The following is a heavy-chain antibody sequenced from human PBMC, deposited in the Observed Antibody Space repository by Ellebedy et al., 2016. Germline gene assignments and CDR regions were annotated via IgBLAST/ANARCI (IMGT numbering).Heavy chain of an antibody. CDR3: ARDSRVTFGGLIVYFDF. CDR1: GYTFTSYG. D-gene: IGHD3-16*02. J-gene: IGHJ4*02. CDR2: ISAYNGNT. Sequence: ASVKVSCKASGYTFTSYGISWVRQAPGQGLEWMGWISAYNGNTNYEQKLQGRVTMTTDTSQRTAYLGLRRLLSDDTAVYYCARDSRVTFGGLIVYFDFWGQGTLVTVSS. V-gene: IGHV1-18*01.